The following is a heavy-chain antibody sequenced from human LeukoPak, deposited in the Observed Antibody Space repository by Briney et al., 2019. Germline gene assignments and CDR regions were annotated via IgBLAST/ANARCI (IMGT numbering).Heavy chain of an antibody. V-gene: IGHV1-18*01. CDR2: ISAYNGNT. CDR1: GYTFTSYG. D-gene: IGHD1-26*01. J-gene: IGHJ4*02. CDR3: ARVRYSGSYFDY. Sequence: ASVKVSCKASGYTFTSYGISWVRRAPGQGLEWMGWISAYNGNTNYAQKLQGRVTMTTDTSTSTAYMELRSLRSDDTAVYYCARVRYSGSYFDYWGQGTLVTVSS.